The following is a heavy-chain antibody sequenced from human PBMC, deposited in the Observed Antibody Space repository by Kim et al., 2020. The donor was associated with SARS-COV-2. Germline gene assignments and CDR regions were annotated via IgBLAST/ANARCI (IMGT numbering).Heavy chain of an antibody. D-gene: IGHD6-13*01. J-gene: IGHJ4*02. V-gene: IGHV3-11*06. Sequence: ADSVKGGFTISRANAKNSLYLQMNSLRAEDTAVYYCASWSRGSSWPPFDYWGQGTLVTGSS. CDR3: ASWSRGSSWPPFDY.